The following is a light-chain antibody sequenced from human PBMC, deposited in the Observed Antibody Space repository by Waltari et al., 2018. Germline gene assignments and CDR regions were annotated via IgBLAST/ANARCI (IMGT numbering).Light chain of an antibody. J-gene: IGKJ4*01. CDR2: DAS. CDR1: QGISSA. CDR3: QQFNSYPLT. Sequence: AIQLTQSPSSLSASVGDRVTITCLASQGISSALAWYRQKPGKAPKLLIYDASNLESGVPSRFSGSGSGTDFTLTISSLQPEDFATYHCQQFNSYPLTFGGGTKVEIK. V-gene: IGKV1-13*02.